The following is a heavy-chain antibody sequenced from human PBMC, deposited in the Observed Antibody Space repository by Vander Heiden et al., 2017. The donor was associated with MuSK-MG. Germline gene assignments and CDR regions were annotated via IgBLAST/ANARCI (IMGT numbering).Heavy chain of an antibody. CDR3: GGGLAASGADY. J-gene: IGHJ4*02. Sequence: QVQLVQSGAAVKKPGSSVKASCKASGGTFSSYAISWVRQAPGQGLEWMGGIIPIFGTANYAQKFQGRVTITADESTSTAYMELSSLRSEDTAVYYCGGGLAASGADYWGQGTLVTVSS. D-gene: IGHD6-13*01. CDR2: IIPIFGTA. CDR1: GGTFSSYA. V-gene: IGHV1-69*01.